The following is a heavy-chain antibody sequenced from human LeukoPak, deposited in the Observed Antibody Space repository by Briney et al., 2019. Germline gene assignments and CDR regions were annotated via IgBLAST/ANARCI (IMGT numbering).Heavy chain of an antibody. CDR3: ARLFGVMRDFDY. CDR1: GGSISSGNYY. D-gene: IGHD3-3*01. Sequence: PSQTLSLTCTVSGGSISSGNYYWSWIRQPPGRGLEWIGYIYYSGSTYYDPSLKSRVTISADTSENQLSLKVSSVTAADTAVYYCARLFGVMRDFDYWGQGTLVTLSS. V-gene: IGHV4-30-4*08. J-gene: IGHJ4*02. CDR2: IYYSGST.